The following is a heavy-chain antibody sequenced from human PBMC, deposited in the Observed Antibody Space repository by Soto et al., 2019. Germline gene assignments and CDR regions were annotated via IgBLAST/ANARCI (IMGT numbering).Heavy chain of an antibody. CDR2: ISSSGTYI. Sequence: GGSLRPSCEASGFTFNDSIMDWVRQAPEKGLEWVSSISSSGTYIYYADSVNGRFAISRDNANNVMYLQMDTLRAEDTAAYYCVRAGHVFDVHYYGMDLWGQGTKVTVSS. J-gene: IGHJ6*02. CDR1: GFTFNDSI. CDR3: VRAGHVFDVHYYGMDL. D-gene: IGHD3-10*01. V-gene: IGHV3-21*01.